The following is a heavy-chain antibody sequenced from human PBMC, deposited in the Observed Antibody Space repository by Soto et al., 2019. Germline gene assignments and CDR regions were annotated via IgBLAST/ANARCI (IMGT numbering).Heavy chain of an antibody. D-gene: IGHD3-3*01. V-gene: IGHV4-30-2*01. CDR3: ARAGGVTIFGVAHYGMDV. CDR1: GGSISSGGYS. Sequence: LSLTCAVSGGSISSGGYSWSWIRQPPGKGLEWIGYIYHSGSTYYNPSLKSRVTISVDRSKNQFSLKLSSVTAADTAVYYCARAGGVTIFGVAHYGMDVWGQGTTVTVSS. J-gene: IGHJ6*02. CDR2: IYHSGST.